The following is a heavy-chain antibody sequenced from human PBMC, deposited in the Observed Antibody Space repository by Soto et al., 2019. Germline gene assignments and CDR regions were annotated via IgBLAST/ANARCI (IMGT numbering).Heavy chain of an antibody. V-gene: IGHV1-18*01. CDR1: GYTFTSYG. CDR2: ISAYNGNT. D-gene: IGHD5-18*01. CDR3: ARDKWIKLWPTQFDY. Sequence: ASVKVSCKASGYTFTSYGISWVRQAPGQGLEWMGWISAYNGNTNYAQKLQGRVTMTTDTSTSTAYMELRSLRSDDTAVYYCARDKWIKLWPTQFDYWGQGTLVTVSS. J-gene: IGHJ4*02.